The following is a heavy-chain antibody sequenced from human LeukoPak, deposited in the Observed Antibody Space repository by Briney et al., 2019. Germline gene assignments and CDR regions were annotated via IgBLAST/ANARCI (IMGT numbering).Heavy chain of an antibody. CDR2: INPNSGGT. Sequence: GASVKVSCKASGYTFTGYYMHWVRQAPGQGLEWMGWINPNSGGTNYAQKFQGRVTMTRDTSISTAYMELSSLRSEDTAVYYCATGGLLWFGELLSYWGQGTLVTVSS. J-gene: IGHJ4*02. CDR1: GYTFTGYY. D-gene: IGHD3-10*01. V-gene: IGHV1-2*02. CDR3: ATGGLLWFGELLSY.